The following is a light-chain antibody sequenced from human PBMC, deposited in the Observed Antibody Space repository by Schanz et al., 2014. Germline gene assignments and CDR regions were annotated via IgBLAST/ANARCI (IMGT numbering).Light chain of an antibody. CDR2: DVN. CDR1: SSDVGHYNY. V-gene: IGLV2-8*01. CDR3: SSYAGSNILV. J-gene: IGLJ3*02. Sequence: QSALTQPPSASGSPGQSVTLSCTGTSSDVGHYNYVSWYQQHPGNAPKLMIYDVNKRPSGVPYRFSGSKSGNTASLTVSGLQAEDEADYYCSSYAGSNILVFGGGTKLTVL.